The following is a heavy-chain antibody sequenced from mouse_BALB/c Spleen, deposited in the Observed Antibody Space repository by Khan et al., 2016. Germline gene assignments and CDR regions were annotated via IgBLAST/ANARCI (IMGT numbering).Heavy chain of an antibody. D-gene: IGHD2-2*01. J-gene: IGHJ3*01. Sequence: QVQLQQSGAELVRPGTSVKVSCKASGYAFTNYLIEWVKQRPGQGLEWIGVINPGSGGTNYNEKFKGKATLTADKSSSTAYMQLSSLTSDDSAVVYCARSDGYDGGYAYWGQGTLVTVSA. CDR1: GYAFTNYL. V-gene: IGHV1-54*01. CDR3: ARSDGYDGGYAY. CDR2: INPGSGGT.